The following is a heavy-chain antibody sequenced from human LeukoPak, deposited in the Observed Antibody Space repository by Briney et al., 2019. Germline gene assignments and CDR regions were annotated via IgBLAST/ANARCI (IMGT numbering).Heavy chain of an antibody. CDR3: AREREGSFDI. CDR1: VDSFSGYY. J-gene: IGHJ2*01. CDR2: INHSENT. Sequence: PSETLSLTCAVYVDSFSGYYWSWIRQAPGKGLEWIGEINHSENTNYNPSLKSRVTISVVTSKNQFSLKLNSLTAADTAVYYCAREREGSFDIWGRGTVVTVSS. V-gene: IGHV4-34*01.